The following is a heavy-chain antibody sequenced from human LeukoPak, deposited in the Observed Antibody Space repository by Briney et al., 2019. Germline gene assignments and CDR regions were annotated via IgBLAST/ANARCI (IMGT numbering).Heavy chain of an antibody. D-gene: IGHD3-10*01. CDR3: APGGAIDY. Sequence: ASVKVSCKASGYTFTDYWMHWVRQAPGQGLEWMGWINPNSGGTKYAQKSQGRVTMTRDTSISTAYMELSRLRSDDTAMYYCAPGGAIDYWGQGTLVTVSS. J-gene: IGHJ4*02. CDR1: GYTFTDYW. V-gene: IGHV1-2*02. CDR2: INPNSGGT.